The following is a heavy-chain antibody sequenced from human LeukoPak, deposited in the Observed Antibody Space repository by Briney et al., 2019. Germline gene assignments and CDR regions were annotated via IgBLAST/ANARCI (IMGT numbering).Heavy chain of an antibody. J-gene: IGHJ4*02. Sequence: ASVKVSCKASGYTFTGCYMHWVRQAPGQGLEWMGRINPNSGGTNYAQKFQGRVTMTRDTSISTAYMELSRLRSDDTAVYYCARVGDSSGYNFDYWGQGTLVTVSS. CDR1: GYTFTGCY. D-gene: IGHD3-22*01. CDR3: ARVGDSSGYNFDY. CDR2: INPNSGGT. V-gene: IGHV1-2*06.